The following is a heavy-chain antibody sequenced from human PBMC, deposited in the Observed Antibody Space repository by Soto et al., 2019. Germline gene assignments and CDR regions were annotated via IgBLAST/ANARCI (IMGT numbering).Heavy chain of an antibody. Sequence: QVQLVQSGAEVKKPGASVKVSCKASGYTFTSYAISWVRQAPGQGLEWMGWISAYNGNNNYAQKRKLRVPMTTDTTPSTAYMELRSLRSDDRAVYYCARDSPPMDVWGQGTTVTVSS. CDR1: GYTFTSYA. CDR2: ISAYNGNN. CDR3: ARDSPPMDV. V-gene: IGHV1-18*01. J-gene: IGHJ6*02.